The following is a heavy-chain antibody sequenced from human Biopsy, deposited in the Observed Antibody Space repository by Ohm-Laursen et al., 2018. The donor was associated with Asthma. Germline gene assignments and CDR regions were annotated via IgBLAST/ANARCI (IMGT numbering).Heavy chain of an antibody. V-gene: IGHV1-3*01. J-gene: IGHJ3*01. CDR2: VNPGNGNA. CDR1: GYNFISFA. CDR3: ARTYYDFLTGQVKDVFGV. Sequence: AASVKVSCKASGYNFISFAIHWVRQAPGQRLEWMGWVNPGNGNAKVSEKFQGRVSITRDTSATTAYLEVSSLRSEDTATYYCARTYYDFLTGQVKDVFGVWGQGTMVTVSS. D-gene: IGHD3-9*01.